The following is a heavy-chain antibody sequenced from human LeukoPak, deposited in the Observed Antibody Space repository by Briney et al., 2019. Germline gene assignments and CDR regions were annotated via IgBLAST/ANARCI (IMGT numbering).Heavy chain of an antibody. CDR2: FDPEDGET. D-gene: IGHD3-3*01. CDR1: GYTLTELS. Sequence: ASVKVSCKVSGYTLTELSMHWVRQAPGKGLEWMGGFDPEDGETIYAQKFQGRVSMTEDTSTDTAYMELSSLRSEDTAVYYCATDGPYYDFWSGYCNWGQGTLVTVSS. CDR3: ATDGPYYDFWSGYCN. V-gene: IGHV1-24*01. J-gene: IGHJ4*02.